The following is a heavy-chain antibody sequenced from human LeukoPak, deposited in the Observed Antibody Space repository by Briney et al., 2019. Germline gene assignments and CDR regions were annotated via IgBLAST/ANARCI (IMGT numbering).Heavy chain of an antibody. Sequence: GGSLRLSCAASGFTFRNYWMSWVRQAPGKGLEWVANIKQDGGEKYYVDSVKGRFTISRDNAKNSLFLQMNSLRVEDTAVYYCARDRSLLDYWGQGTLVAVSS. CDR1: GFTFRNYW. CDR3: ARDRSLLDY. CDR2: IKQDGGEK. V-gene: IGHV3-7*01. D-gene: IGHD5/OR15-5a*01. J-gene: IGHJ4*02.